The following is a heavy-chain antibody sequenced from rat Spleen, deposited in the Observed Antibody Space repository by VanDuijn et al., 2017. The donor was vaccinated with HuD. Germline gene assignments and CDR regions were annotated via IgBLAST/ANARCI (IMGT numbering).Heavy chain of an antibody. CDR3: VRQGYLRDWYFDF. V-gene: IGHV5-25*01. J-gene: IGHJ1*01. CDR2: ISSSGGST. Sequence: EVLLVESGGGSVQPGRSMKLSCAASGFTFSKYGMAWVRQAPTKGLEWVASISSSGGSTYYRDSVKGRFTISRDNGKSILYLEMDSLRSEDMATYYCVRQGYLRDWYFDFWGPGTMVTVSS. D-gene: IGHD2-5*01. CDR1: GFTFSKYG.